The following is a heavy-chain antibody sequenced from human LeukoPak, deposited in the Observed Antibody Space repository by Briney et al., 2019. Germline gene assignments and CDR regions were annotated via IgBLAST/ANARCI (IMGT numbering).Heavy chain of an antibody. CDR2: ISYDGSNK. J-gene: IGHJ4*02. V-gene: IGHV3-30*04. CDR3: ARSGRYYYGSGSYPPGPDY. Sequence: PGRSLRLSCAASGFTFSSYAMHWVRQVPGKGLEWVAVISYDGSNKYYADSVKGRFTISRDNSKNTLYLQMNSLRAEDTAVYYCARSGRYYYGSGSYPPGPDYWGQGTLVTVSS. D-gene: IGHD3-10*01. CDR1: GFTFSSYA.